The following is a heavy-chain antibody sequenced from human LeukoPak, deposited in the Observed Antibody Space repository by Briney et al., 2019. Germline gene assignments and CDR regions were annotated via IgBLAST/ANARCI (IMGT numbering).Heavy chain of an antibody. CDR3: ARGSWELLGGYYYYYVDV. D-gene: IGHD1-26*01. V-gene: IGHV4-4*07. J-gene: IGHJ6*03. Sequence: SETLSLTCTVSGGSISSYYWSWIRQPARKGLEWIGRIYTSGSTNYNPSLKSRVTMSVDTSKNQFSLKLSSVTAADTAAYYCARGSWELLGGYYYYYVDVWSKGTTVTVSS. CDR2: IYTSGST. CDR1: GGSISSYY.